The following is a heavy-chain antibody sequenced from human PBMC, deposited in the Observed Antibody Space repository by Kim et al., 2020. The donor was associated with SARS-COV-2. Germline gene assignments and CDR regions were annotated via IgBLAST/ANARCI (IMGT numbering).Heavy chain of an antibody. CDR3: ARVGSITMIVVSGAFDI. Sequence: GGSLRLSCAASGFTFSSYAMHWVRQAPGKGLEWVAVISYDGSNKYYADSVKGRFTISRDNSKNTLYLQMNSPRAEDTAVYYCARVGSITMIVVSGAFDIWGQGTMVTVSS. CDR2: ISYDGSNK. D-gene: IGHD3-22*01. V-gene: IGHV3-30-3*01. J-gene: IGHJ3*02. CDR1: GFTFSSYA.